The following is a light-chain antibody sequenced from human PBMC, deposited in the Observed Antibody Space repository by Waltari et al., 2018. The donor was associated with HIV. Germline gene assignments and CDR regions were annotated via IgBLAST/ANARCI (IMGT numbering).Light chain of an antibody. CDR2: VGPGGMVG. J-gene: IGLJ2*01. CDR3: GADHGSDSNFVYV. V-gene: IGLV9-49*01. CDR1: SDYSHYK. Sequence: QPVLTQPPSASASLGASVTLTCTLSSDYSHYKVDWYQQRPGMGPHFMMRVGPGGMVGSKGADIPDRFSVLASGLNRTLTIHNIQEDDASDYHCGADHGSDSNFVYVFGGGTKLTVL.